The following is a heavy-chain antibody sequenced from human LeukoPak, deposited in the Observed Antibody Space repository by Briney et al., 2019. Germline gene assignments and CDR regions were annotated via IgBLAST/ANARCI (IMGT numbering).Heavy chain of an antibody. CDR1: GYTFTMFY. CDR2: INPSGGST. J-gene: IGHJ4*02. V-gene: IGHV1-46*03. CDR3: ARASDSSGYYAPQHYFDY. D-gene: IGHD3-22*01. Sequence: GASVKVSCKASGYTFTMFYMHWVRQAPGQGLEWVGIINPSGGSTSYTQKFQGRATMTRDTSTTTVYMELSSLRSEDTAVYYCARASDSSGYYAPQHYFDYWGQGTPVTVSS.